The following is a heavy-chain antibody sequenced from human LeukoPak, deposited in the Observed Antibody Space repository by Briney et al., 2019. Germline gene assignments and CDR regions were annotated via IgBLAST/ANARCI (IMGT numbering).Heavy chain of an antibody. D-gene: IGHD4-17*01. Sequence: GASVKVSCKASGYTFTSYGISWVRQAPGQGLEWMGWISAYSGNTNYAQKLQGRVTMTTDTSTSTAYMELRSLRSDDTAVYYCARDGGNYGDYMDAFDIWGQGTMVTVSS. V-gene: IGHV1-18*01. CDR3: ARDGGNYGDYMDAFDI. CDR2: ISAYSGNT. J-gene: IGHJ3*02. CDR1: GYTFTSYG.